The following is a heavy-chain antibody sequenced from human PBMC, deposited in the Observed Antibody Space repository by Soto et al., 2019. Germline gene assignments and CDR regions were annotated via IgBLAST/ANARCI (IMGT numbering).Heavy chain of an antibody. D-gene: IGHD4-17*01. V-gene: IGHV1-3*01. J-gene: IGHJ2*01. CDR1: GYTFTDYA. CDR3: ARVHTVTTYFDV. CDR2: IAPGNGNT. Sequence: QVQLVQSGAEVKKPGASVKVFCKASGYTFTDYAIHWVRQAPGQRLELMGWIAPGNGNTGSAQRFQGRLTMTRNTSINTAYMELTSLTSEDAAVYYCARVHTVTTYFDVWGRGTLVAVSS.